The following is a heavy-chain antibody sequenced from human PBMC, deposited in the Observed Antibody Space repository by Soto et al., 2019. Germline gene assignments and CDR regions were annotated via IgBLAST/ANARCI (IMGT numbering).Heavy chain of an antibody. D-gene: IGHD2-8*01. Sequence: GGSLRLSCAASGFTFSSYGMHWVRQAPGKGLEWAAVISYDGSNKNYADSVKGRFTISRDNSKNTLYLQMNSLRDEDAAVYYCAKDLNANNGVWEPFDMWGRGTKVTVSS. CDR1: GFTFSSYG. J-gene: IGHJ3*02. CDR2: ISYDGSNK. V-gene: IGHV3-30*18. CDR3: AKDLNANNGVWEPFDM.